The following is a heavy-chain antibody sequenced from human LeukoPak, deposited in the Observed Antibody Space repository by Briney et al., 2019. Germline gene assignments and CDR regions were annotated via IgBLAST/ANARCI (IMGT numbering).Heavy chain of an antibody. CDR1: GFTFSSYS. CDR2: ISSGSSTI. Sequence: GGSLRLSCAASGFTFSSYSMNWVRQAPGKGLEWVSYISSGSSTIYYADSVKGRFTISRDNAKNSLYLQMNSLRAEDTAVYYCARDRFAYCSSTSCFDAFDIWGQGTMVTVSS. J-gene: IGHJ3*02. D-gene: IGHD2-2*01. V-gene: IGHV3-48*01. CDR3: ARDRFAYCSSTSCFDAFDI.